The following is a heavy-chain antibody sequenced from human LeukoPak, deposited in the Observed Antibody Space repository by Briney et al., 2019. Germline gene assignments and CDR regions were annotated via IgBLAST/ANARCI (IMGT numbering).Heavy chain of an antibody. CDR3: ARGGDWKFDY. CDR1: GASISSDKW. J-gene: IGHJ4*02. CDR2: IHPSGRT. D-gene: IGHD2-21*02. Sequence: SGTLSLTCVVSGASISSDKWWTWVRQTPGKGLEWIGEIHPSGRTNYKPSLKSRVSMSVDRPKNQFSLKMTSVTAADTAFYYCARGGDWKFDYWGQGALVTVSS. V-gene: IGHV4-4*02.